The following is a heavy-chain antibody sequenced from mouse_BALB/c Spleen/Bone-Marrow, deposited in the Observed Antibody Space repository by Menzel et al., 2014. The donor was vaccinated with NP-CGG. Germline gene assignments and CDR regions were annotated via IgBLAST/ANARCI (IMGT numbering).Heavy chain of an antibody. CDR1: GFTFSSYG. V-gene: IGHV5-9-2*01. Sequence: EVQLVESGGGLVKPGGSLKLSCAASGFTFSSYGMSWVRQTPEKRLEWVATISGGGSYTYYPDSVKGRFTISRGNAKNNLYLQMSSLRSEDTALYYCARQNGNYGYYYAMDYWGQGTSVTVSS. J-gene: IGHJ4*01. D-gene: IGHD2-1*01. CDR3: ARQNGNYGYYYAMDY. CDR2: ISGGGSYT.